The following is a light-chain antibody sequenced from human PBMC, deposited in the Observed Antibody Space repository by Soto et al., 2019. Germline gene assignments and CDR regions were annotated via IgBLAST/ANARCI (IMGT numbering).Light chain of an antibody. CDR2: DVS. V-gene: IGLV2-14*01. Sequence: QSALTQPASVSGSPGQSITISCTGTSSDVGGFNYVSWYQQYPGKAPKLMIYDVSNRPSGVSNRFSGSKSGNTASLSISGLQAEDEADYYCSSYTNRTTPAFGTRTKLTVL. CDR3: SSYTNRTTPA. J-gene: IGLJ1*01. CDR1: SSDVGGFNY.